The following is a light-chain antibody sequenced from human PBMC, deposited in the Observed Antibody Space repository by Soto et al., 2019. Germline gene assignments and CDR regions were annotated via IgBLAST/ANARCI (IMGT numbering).Light chain of an antibody. V-gene: IGKV3-20*01. Sequence: EIVLTQSPGTLYLSPGETATLSCRASQSVSSSYLAWYQQKPGQAPRLLIYGASSRATGIPDRFSGSGSGTDFTLTISRLEPEDFAVYYCQQYGSSLGFTFGPGTKVDIK. CDR1: QSVSSSY. J-gene: IGKJ3*01. CDR2: GAS. CDR3: QQYGSSLGFT.